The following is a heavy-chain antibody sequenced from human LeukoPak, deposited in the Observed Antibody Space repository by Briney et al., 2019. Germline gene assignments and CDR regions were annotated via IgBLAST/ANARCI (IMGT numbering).Heavy chain of an antibody. CDR1: GYTFTGYY. D-gene: IGHD3-22*01. J-gene: IGHJ4*02. CDR3: ARNAGYYYDSSGYYWWEYYFDY. V-gene: IGHV1-2*02. Sequence: ASVKVSCKASGYTFTGYYMHWVRQAPGQGLEWMGWINPNSGGTNYAQKFQGRVTMTRDTSISTAYMELSRLRSDDTAVYYCARNAGYYYDSSGYYWWEYYFDYWGQGTLVTVSS. CDR2: INPNSGGT.